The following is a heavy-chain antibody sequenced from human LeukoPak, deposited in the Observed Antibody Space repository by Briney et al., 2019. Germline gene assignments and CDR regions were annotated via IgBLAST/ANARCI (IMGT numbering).Heavy chain of an antibody. CDR3: ALFTVDDAFDI. CDR2: IYYSGST. D-gene: IGHD4-17*01. Sequence: SETLSLTCTVSGGSVSNYYWSWIRQPPGKGLEWIGYIYYSGSTNYNPSLKSRVTISVDTSKNQFSLKLSSVTAADTAVYYCALFTVDDAFDIWGQGTMVTVSS. J-gene: IGHJ3*02. V-gene: IGHV4-59*08. CDR1: GGSVSNYY.